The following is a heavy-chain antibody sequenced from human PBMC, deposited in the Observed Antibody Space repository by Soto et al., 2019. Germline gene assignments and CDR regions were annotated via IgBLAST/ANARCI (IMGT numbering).Heavy chain of an antibody. CDR1: GFTFSNAW. CDR2: IKSKTDGGTT. V-gene: IGHV3-15*07. CDR3: TASLYGDYYYGMDV. D-gene: IGHD4-17*01. Sequence: GGSLRLSCAASGFTFSNAWMNWVRQAPGKGLEWVGRIKSKTDGGTTDYAAPVKGRFTISRDDSKNTLYLQMNSLKTEDTAVYYCTASLYGDYYYGMDVWGQGTTVTVSS. J-gene: IGHJ6*02.